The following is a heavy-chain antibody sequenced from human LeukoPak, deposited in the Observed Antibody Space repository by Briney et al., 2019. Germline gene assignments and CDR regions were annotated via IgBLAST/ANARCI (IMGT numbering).Heavy chain of an antibody. J-gene: IGHJ4*02. D-gene: IGHD3-10*01. Sequence: ASVKVSCKASGYTFTGYYMHWVRQAPGQGLEWMGWINPNSGGTSYAQKFQGRVTMTRDTSISTAYMELSRLRSDDTAVYYCARDYGSGSYTHIDYWGQGTLVTVSS. CDR1: GYTFTGYY. CDR3: ARDYGSGSYTHIDY. V-gene: IGHV1-2*02. CDR2: INPNSGGT.